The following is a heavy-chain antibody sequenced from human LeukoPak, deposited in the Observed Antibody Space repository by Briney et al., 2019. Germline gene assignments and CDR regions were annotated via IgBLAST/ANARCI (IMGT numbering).Heavy chain of an antibody. J-gene: IGHJ4*02. CDR2: ISYDGSNK. CDR1: GFTFSSYA. D-gene: IGHD3-10*01. CDR3: ARAGTGVLWFGEPY. V-gene: IGHV3-30-3*01. Sequence: GGSLRLSCAASGFTFSSYAMHWVRQAPGKGLERVAVISYDGSNKYYADSVKGRFTISRDNSKNTLYLQMNSPRAEDTAVYYCARAGTGVLWFGEPYWGQGTLSPSPQ.